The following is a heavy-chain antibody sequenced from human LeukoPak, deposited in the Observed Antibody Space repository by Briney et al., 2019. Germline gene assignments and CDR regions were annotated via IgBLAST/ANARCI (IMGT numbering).Heavy chain of an antibody. J-gene: IGHJ3*02. Sequence: PGGSLRLSCAASGFTVSSNYISWVRQARGEGLEWVLVIYSAGTTYYADSVKGRFTISRDNSKNTQYLQMNSLRVEDTAVYYCASESTPVLPFDIWGQGTMVTVSS. V-gene: IGHV3-66*01. CDR1: GFTVSSNY. CDR2: IYSAGTT. CDR3: ASESTPVLPFDI.